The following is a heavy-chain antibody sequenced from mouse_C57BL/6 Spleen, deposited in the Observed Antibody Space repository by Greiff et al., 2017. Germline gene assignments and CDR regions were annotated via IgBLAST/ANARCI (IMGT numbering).Heavy chain of an antibody. D-gene: IGHD4-1*01. V-gene: IGHV1-64*01. CDR1: GYTFTSYW. CDR3: ALNWDGYAMDY. CDR2: IHPNSGST. Sequence: QVQLQQPGAELVKPGASVKLSCKASGYTFTSYWMHWVKPRPGQGLEWIGMIHPNSGSTNYNEKFKSKATLTVDKSSSTAYMQLSSLTSEDSAVYYCALNWDGYAMDYWGQGTSVTVSS. J-gene: IGHJ4*01.